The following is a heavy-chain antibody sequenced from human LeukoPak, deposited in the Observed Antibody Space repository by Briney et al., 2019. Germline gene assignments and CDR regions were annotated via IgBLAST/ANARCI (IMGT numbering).Heavy chain of an antibody. CDR1: GYTFTSYG. J-gene: IGHJ6*02. V-gene: IGHV1-18*01. CDR2: ICDYNGNT. Sequence: GASVTVTCKASGYTFTSYGNSWVRQAPGQGLEWMGWICDYNGNTNYAQKLQGRVTMTTDTSTSTAYMELRSLRSDDTAVYYCARDPHSSSWYRYYGMDVWGQGTTVTVSS. CDR3: ARDPHSSSWYRYYGMDV. D-gene: IGHD6-13*01.